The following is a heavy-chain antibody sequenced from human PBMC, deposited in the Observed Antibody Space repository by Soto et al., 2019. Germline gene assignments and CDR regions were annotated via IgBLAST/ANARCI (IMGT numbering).Heavy chain of an antibody. D-gene: IGHD6-6*01. Sequence: SETLSLTCTVSGGSISSYYWSWIRQPPGKGLEWIGYIYYSGSTNYNPSLKSRVTISVDTSKNQFSLKLSSVTAADTAVYYCARHFGDGSSSTVFDYWGQGTLVTVSS. J-gene: IGHJ4*02. V-gene: IGHV4-59*08. CDR1: GGSISSYY. CDR2: IYYSGST. CDR3: ARHFGDGSSSTVFDY.